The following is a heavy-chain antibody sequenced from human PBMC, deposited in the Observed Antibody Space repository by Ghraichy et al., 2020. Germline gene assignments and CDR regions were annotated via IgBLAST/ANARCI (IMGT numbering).Heavy chain of an antibody. CDR2: IYYSGST. Sequence: LSLTCTVSGGSISSYYWSWIRQPPGKGLEWIGYIYYSGSTNYNPSLKSRVTISVDTSKNQFSLKLSSVTAADTAVYYCARDLGATTEYWGQGTLVTVSS. CDR3: ARDLGATTEY. J-gene: IGHJ4*02. V-gene: IGHV4-59*01. D-gene: IGHD1-26*01. CDR1: GGSISSYY.